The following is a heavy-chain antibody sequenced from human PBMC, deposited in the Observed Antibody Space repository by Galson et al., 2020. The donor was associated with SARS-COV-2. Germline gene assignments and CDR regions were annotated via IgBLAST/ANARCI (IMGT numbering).Heavy chain of an antibody. D-gene: IGHD3-16*01. CDR1: GYRFSGYY. CDR3: ARGNSIEGVDY. Sequence: ASVKVSCKASGYRFSGYYIHWVRQAPGQGLEWMGWINPNSGGTHYAQKFQGRVTMTSDTSISTAYMELSRLRSDDTAVYYCARGNSIEGVDYWGQGTLVTVSS. CDR2: INPNSGGT. V-gene: IGHV1-2*02. J-gene: IGHJ4*02.